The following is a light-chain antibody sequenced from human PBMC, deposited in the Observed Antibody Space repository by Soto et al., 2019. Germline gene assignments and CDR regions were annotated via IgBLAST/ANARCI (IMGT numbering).Light chain of an antibody. CDR3: QQYNNWPRT. Sequence: EIVRTQSPGTLSLSPGERAALSCRASQSFRGLLAWYQQKPGQAPRLLIYGASTRATGIPARFSGSGSGTEFTLTISSLQSEDFAVYYCQQYNNWPRTFGQGTKVDIK. J-gene: IGKJ1*01. CDR1: QSFRGL. CDR2: GAS. V-gene: IGKV3-15*01.